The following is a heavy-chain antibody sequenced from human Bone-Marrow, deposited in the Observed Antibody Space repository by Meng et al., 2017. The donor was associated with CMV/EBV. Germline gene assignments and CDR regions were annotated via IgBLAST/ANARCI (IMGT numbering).Heavy chain of an antibody. D-gene: IGHD3-3*01. CDR3: ARASKAFWNGHWNYGMDV. Sequence: LSLTCAASGFTFSSYWMHWVRQAPGKGLVWVSRINSDGSSTSYADSVKGRFTISRDNAKNTLYLQMNSLRAEDTAVYYCARASKAFWNGHWNYGMDVWGQGTTVTVSS. CDR2: INSDGSST. V-gene: IGHV3-74*01. J-gene: IGHJ6*02. CDR1: GFTFSSYW.